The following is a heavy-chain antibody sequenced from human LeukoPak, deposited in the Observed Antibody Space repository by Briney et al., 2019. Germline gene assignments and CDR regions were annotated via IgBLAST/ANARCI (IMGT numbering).Heavy chain of an antibody. CDR3: ARQYYYGSGSYSDFDY. V-gene: IGHV4-34*01. CDR2: INRSGST. J-gene: IGHJ4*02. Sequence: SETLSLTCAVYGGSFSGYYWSWIRQPPGKGLEWIGEINRSGSTNYNPSLKSRVTMSVDTSKNQFSLKLSSVTAADTAVYYCARQYYYGSGSYSDFDYWGQGTLVTVSS. CDR1: GGSFSGYY. D-gene: IGHD3-10*01.